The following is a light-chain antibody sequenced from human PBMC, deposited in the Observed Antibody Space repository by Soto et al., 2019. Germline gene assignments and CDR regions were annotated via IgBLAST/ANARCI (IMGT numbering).Light chain of an antibody. CDR3: ATWDDSLNGWV. Sequence: QSVLTQPPSASGTPGQRVPISCSGSSSNIASNTVNWYQQLPGTAPKLLIYSNNQRPSGVPDRFSGSKSGTSASLAISGLQSEDEADYYCATWDDSLNGWVFGGGTKLTVL. V-gene: IGLV1-44*01. J-gene: IGLJ3*02. CDR2: SNN. CDR1: SSNIASNT.